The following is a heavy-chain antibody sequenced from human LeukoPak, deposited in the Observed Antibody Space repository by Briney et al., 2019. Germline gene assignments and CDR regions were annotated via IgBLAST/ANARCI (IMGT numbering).Heavy chain of an antibody. CDR1: GYTFSNYG. J-gene: IGHJ4*02. Sequence: ASVKLSCKASGYTFSNYGISWVRQAPGQGLEWMGWLSTYNGNTHSPQKFEGRVTMTTDTSTSTAHMELRSLRSDDTAVYYCARERSVSVGGTSLDYWGQGTLVTVSS. V-gene: IGHV1-18*01. CDR2: LSTYNGNT. CDR3: ARERSVSVGGTSLDY. D-gene: IGHD6-19*01.